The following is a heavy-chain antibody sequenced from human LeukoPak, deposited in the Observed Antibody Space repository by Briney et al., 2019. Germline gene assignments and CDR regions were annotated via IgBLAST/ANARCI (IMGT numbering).Heavy chain of an antibody. CDR3: ARFPGITGTFY. D-gene: IGHD1-20*01. Sequence: GGSLRLSCAASGFTCSSYAMSWVRQAPGKGLEWVSAISGSGGNTHYADSVKGRFTISRDNSKNTLYLQMNSLRAEDTAVYYCARFPGITGTFYWGQGTLVTVSS. J-gene: IGHJ4*02. CDR1: GFTCSSYA. CDR2: ISGSGGNT. V-gene: IGHV3-23*01.